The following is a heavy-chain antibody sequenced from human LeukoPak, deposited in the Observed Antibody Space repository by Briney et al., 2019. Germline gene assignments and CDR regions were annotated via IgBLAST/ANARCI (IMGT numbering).Heavy chain of an antibody. CDR1: GFTFSSYS. J-gene: IGHJ5*02. D-gene: IGHD6-6*01. V-gene: IGHV3-21*01. Sequence: TGGSLRLSCAASGFTFSSYSMNWVRQAPGKGLEWVSSISSSNSYIYYADPVTGRFTISRDNAKNSLYLQMNSLRAEDTAVYYCARENIAATGNSLVNWFDPWGQGTLVTVSS. CDR2: ISSSNSYI. CDR3: ARENIAATGNSLVNWFDP.